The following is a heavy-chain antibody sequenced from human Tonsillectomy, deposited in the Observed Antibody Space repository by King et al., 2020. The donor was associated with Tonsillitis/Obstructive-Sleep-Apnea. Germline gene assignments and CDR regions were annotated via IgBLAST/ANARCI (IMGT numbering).Heavy chain of an antibody. Sequence: VQLVESGGGLVKPGGSLRLSCAASGFTFSSYGMNWVRQAPGKGLEWVSSISSSSSYIYYADSVKGRFTISRDNAKNSLYLQMNSLRAEDTAVYYCARVGYCSSTSCYDYYYYYMDVWGKGTTVTVSS. CDR3: ARVGYCSSTSCYDYYYYYMDV. CDR2: ISSSSSYI. CDR1: GFTFSSYG. D-gene: IGHD2-2*03. J-gene: IGHJ6*03. V-gene: IGHV3-21*01.